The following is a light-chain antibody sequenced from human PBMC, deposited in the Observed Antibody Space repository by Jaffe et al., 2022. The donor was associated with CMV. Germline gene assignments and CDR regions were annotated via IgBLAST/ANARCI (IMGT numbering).Light chain of an antibody. CDR3: HQYGSSPGT. CDR1: QSFSTSY. CDR2: GAS. V-gene: IGKV3-20*01. J-gene: IGKJ1*01. Sequence: EIALTQSPDTLSLSPGERATLSCRASQSFSTSYLAWYQQKPGQAPRLLIYGASSRATDIPDRFSGSGSGTDFTLTISRLEPEDFVVYYCHQYGSSPGTFGQGTKVEIK.